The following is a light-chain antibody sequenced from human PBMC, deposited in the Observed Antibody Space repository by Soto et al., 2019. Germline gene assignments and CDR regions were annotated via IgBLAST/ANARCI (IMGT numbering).Light chain of an antibody. V-gene: IGLV1-40*01. CDR3: HSYDSSLSGSAV. J-gene: IGLJ7*01. CDR1: SSNIGAGYD. CDR2: GNS. Sequence: QSVLTQPPSMSGAPGQRVTISCTGSSSNIGAGYDVHWYQQLPGTAPKLLIYGNSNRPSGVPDRFSGSKSGTSASLAITGLQAEDEADYYCHSYDSSLSGSAVFGGGTQLTVL.